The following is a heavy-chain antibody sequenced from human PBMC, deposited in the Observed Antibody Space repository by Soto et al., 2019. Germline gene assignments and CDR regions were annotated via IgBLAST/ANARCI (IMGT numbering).Heavy chain of an antibody. D-gene: IGHD4-17*01. J-gene: IGHJ4*02. CDR1: GYTFTGFY. Sequence: SVKVSCKASGYTFTGFYMHWVRQAPGQGLEWMGWINPKSGDTEYAQNFQGWVTMTRDTSISTAYMELSRLKSDDTAVYYCASGGSTVTREFDYWGQGTLVTVSS. V-gene: IGHV1-2*04. CDR2: INPKSGDT. CDR3: ASGGSTVTREFDY.